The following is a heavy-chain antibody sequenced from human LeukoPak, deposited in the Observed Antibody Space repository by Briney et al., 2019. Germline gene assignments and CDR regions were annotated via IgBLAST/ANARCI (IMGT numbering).Heavy chain of an antibody. CDR3: AKDGLQWFGELLVY. CDR1: GFTFSTYA. V-gene: IGHV3-23*01. D-gene: IGHD3-10*01. Sequence: GGSLRLSCAASGFTFSTYALSRVRQAPGKGLEWVSSISGGDNSTYYADSVKGRFTISRDNSKNTLYLQMNSLRAEDTAVYYCAKDGLQWFGELLVYWGQGTLVTVSS. J-gene: IGHJ4*02. CDR2: ISGGDNST.